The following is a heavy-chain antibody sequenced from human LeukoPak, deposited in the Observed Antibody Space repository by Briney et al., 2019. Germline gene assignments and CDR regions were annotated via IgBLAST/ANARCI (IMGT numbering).Heavy chain of an antibody. CDR2: ISGSGGST. CDR3: AKAHCSSTSCSTDY. D-gene: IGHD2-2*01. J-gene: IGHJ4*02. CDR1: GFTFSSYA. Sequence: GGSLRLSCAASGFTFSSYAMSWVRQAPGKGLKWVSAISGSGGSTYYADSVKGRFTISRDNSKNTLYLQMNSLRAEDTAVYYCAKAHCSSTSCSTDYWGQGTLVTVSS. V-gene: IGHV3-23*01.